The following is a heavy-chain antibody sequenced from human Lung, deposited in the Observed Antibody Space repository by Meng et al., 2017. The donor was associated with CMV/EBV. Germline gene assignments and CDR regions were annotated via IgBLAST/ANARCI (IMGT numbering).Heavy chain of an antibody. CDR2: IYPGDSDT. CDR3: ARYPRYCSSTSCYFDY. Sequence: GSLRLSCKGSGYSFTSYWIGWVRQMPGKGLEWMGIIYPGDSDTRYSPSFQGQVTISADKSISTAYLQWSSLKASDTAMYYCARYPRYCSSTSCYFDYWGQGTLVTVSS. V-gene: IGHV5-51*01. CDR1: GYSFTSYW. J-gene: IGHJ4*02. D-gene: IGHD2-2*01.